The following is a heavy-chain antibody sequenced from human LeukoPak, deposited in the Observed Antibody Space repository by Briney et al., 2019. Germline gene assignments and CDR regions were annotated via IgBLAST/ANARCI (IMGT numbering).Heavy chain of an antibody. D-gene: IGHD3-22*01. Sequence: PGGSLRLSCAASGFTFSSYAMSWVRQAPGGGLEWVSAITDSGGSKYYSDSGKGRFTISRNNSKNTLYLQMNTLRAEDTAIYYCAKGSSGSRPYYFDYWGQGTLVTVSS. V-gene: IGHV3-23*01. CDR1: GFTFSSYA. J-gene: IGHJ4*02. CDR2: ITDSGGSK. CDR3: AKGSSGSRPYYFDY.